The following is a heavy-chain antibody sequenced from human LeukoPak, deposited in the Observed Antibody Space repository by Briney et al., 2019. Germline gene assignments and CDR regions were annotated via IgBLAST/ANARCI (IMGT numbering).Heavy chain of an antibody. J-gene: IGHJ3*01. CDR2: LNGDGTNI. CDR1: GFTFSNYW. Sequence: GGSLRLSCVASGFTFSNYWMQWVRQVPGKGLVWVSRLNGDGTNIIYADSVKGRFAISRDNAENTLYLQMNSLRAEDTALYYCARSQSGVFDVWGQGTMVTVSS. V-gene: IGHV3-74*01. D-gene: IGHD2-8*01. CDR3: ARSQSGVFDV.